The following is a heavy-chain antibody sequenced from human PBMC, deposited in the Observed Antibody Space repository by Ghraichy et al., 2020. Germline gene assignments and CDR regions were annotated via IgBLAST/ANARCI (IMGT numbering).Heavy chain of an antibody. CDR3: AKDQRYSGSHPIDY. J-gene: IGHJ4*02. D-gene: IGHD1-26*01. Sequence: LSLTCAASGFTFSSYAMSWVRQAPGKGLEWVSAISGSGGSTYYADSVKGRFTISRDNSKNTLYLQMNSLRAEDTAVYYCAKDQRYSGSHPIDYWGQGTLVTVSS. CDR2: ISGSGGST. CDR1: GFTFSSYA. V-gene: IGHV3-23*01.